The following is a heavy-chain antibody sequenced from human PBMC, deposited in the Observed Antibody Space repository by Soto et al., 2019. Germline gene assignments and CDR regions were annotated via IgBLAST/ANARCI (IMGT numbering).Heavy chain of an antibody. V-gene: IGHV1-18*01. CDR3: ASEGQAPYYYYGMDV. Sequence: QVQVVQSGDEVKKPGASVKVSCKASGYTFTNYGFSWVRQAPGQGLEWMGWISGYNGNTKYAEKFQGRVTMTTDTTTSTAHMELMSLRSDDTAVYYCASEGQAPYYYYGMDVWGQGTAVTVSS. CDR1: GYTFTNYG. J-gene: IGHJ6*02. CDR2: ISGYNGNT.